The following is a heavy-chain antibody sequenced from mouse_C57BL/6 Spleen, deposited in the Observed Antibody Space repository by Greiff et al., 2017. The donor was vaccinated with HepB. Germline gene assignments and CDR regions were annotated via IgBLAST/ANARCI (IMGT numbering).Heavy chain of an antibody. CDR2: INPSTGGT. V-gene: IGHV1-42*01. Sequence: VQLKQSGPELVKPGASVKISCKASGYSFTGYYMNWVKQSPEKSLEWIGEINPSTGGTTYNQKFKAKATLTVDKSSSTAYMQLKSLTSEDSAVYYCARRGIYYGNFDWYFDVWGTGTTVTVSS. CDR3: ARRGIYYGNFDWYFDV. D-gene: IGHD2-1*01. CDR1: GYSFTGYY. J-gene: IGHJ1*03.